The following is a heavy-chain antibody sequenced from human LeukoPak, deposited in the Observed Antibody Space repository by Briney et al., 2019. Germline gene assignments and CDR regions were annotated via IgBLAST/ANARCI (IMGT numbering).Heavy chain of an antibody. CDR2: IYTSGST. V-gene: IGHV4-4*07. Sequence: SETLSLTCTASGGSISSYYWSWLRQPAGKGLEWIGRIYTSGSTNYNPSLTSRVTMSVDTSENQFSLKLTSVTAADTAVYYCARDPPVDFWSGYGAFDIWGQGTMVTVSS. CDR1: GGSISSYY. J-gene: IGHJ3*02. CDR3: ARDPPVDFWSGYGAFDI. D-gene: IGHD3-3*01.